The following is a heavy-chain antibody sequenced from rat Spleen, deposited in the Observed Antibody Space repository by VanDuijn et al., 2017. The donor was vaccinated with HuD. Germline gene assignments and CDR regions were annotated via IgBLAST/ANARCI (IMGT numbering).Heavy chain of an antibody. CDR2: ISSGGST. CDR3: TIDGPGYNSVMDA. CDR1: GFSLTSYH. V-gene: IGHV2-6*01. Sequence: QVQLKESGPGLVQPSQTLSLTCTVSGFSLTSYHVSWVRQSPGKGLEWIAAISSGGSTYYNSALKSRLSINRDTSKSQVFLKMNRMQTEDRAIYFCTIDGPGYNSVMDAWGQGASVTVSS. D-gene: IGHD1-4*01. J-gene: IGHJ4*01.